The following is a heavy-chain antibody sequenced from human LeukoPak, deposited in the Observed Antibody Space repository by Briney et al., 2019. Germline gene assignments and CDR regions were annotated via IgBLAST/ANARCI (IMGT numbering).Heavy chain of an antibody. CDR1: GFTVTSYG. J-gene: IGHJ5*02. D-gene: IGHD1-1*01. CDR2: FYSDGGI. V-gene: IGHV3-66*02. Sequence: PGGSLRLSCAASGFTVTSYGMSWVRQAPGKGPEWVSVFYSDGGIRYTDSVQGRFTISRDDSENTLYLQMNNLRVEDAAIYYCVRDRAEERSWVEFDAWGQGVLVTVSS. CDR3: VRDRAEERSWVEFDA.